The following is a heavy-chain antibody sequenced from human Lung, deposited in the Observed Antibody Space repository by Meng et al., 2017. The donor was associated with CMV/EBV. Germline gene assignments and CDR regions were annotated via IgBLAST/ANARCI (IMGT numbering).Heavy chain of an antibody. Sequence: GGSXRLSCSASGFTFNNYAMTWVRQAPGKGLEGVSTVLGTGPTYYAYYVKGRFTISRDDSRNTLFLQLNSLRDEDTAVFYCARGDGSTTWLVFDYWGLGPLVTVSS. CDR2: VLGTGPT. D-gene: IGHD5-24*01. V-gene: IGHV3-23*01. CDR3: ARGDGSTTWLVFDY. J-gene: IGHJ4*02. CDR1: GFTFNNYA.